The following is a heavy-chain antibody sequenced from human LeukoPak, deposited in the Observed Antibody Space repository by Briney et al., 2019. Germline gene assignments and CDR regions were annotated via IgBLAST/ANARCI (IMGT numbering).Heavy chain of an antibody. Sequence: VASVKVSCKASGYTFTSYDISWVRQAPGQGLEWMGWISVYNGDTNYAQKLQGRVTMTTDTSTNTAYMELRSLRSDDTAVYYCATPRGAVAGTLFDYWGQGTLVTVSS. V-gene: IGHV1-18*01. CDR1: GYTFTSYD. CDR2: ISVYNGDT. D-gene: IGHD6-19*01. CDR3: ATPRGAVAGTLFDY. J-gene: IGHJ4*02.